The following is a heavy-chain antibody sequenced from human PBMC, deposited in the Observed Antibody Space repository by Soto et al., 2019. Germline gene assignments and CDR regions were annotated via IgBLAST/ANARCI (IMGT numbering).Heavy chain of an antibody. CDR3: ARGDYDILTGYLRTNWFDP. Sequence: TETLSLTGTVSGGSISSYYWSWIRQPPGKGLELIGYIYYSGSTNYNPSLKSRVTISVDMSKNQFSLKLSSVTAADTAVYYCARGDYDILTGYLRTNWFDPWGQGTLVTVSS. V-gene: IGHV4-59*01. D-gene: IGHD3-9*01. CDR1: GGSISSYY. J-gene: IGHJ5*02. CDR2: IYYSGST.